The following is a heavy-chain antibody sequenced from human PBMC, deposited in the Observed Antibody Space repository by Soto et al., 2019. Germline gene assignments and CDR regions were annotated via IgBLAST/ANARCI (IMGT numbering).Heavy chain of an antibody. Sequence: GESLKISCKGSGYSFTSYWIGWVRQMPGKGLEWMGIIYPGDSDTRYSPSFQGQVTISADKSTSTAYLQWSSLKASDTAMYYCARSTAMPYYYYYGMDVWGPGTTLTVYS. CDR2: IYPGDSDT. CDR3: ARSTAMPYYYYYGMDV. D-gene: IGHD5-18*01. V-gene: IGHV5-51*01. J-gene: IGHJ6*02. CDR1: GYSFTSYW.